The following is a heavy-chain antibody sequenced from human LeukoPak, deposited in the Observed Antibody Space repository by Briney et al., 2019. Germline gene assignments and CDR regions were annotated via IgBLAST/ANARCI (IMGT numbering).Heavy chain of an antibody. J-gene: IGHJ4*02. Sequence: PGGSLRLSCATSGFTFNNYWLTWVRQAPGKGLEWVANIKPDGSEEYYADSVRGRFTISRDSAKNSVYLQMNSLRTEDTAVYHCASPYGTVWSGLEYWGQGTLVTVSS. CDR3: ASPYGTVWSGLEY. D-gene: IGHD6-19*01. CDR1: GFTFNNYW. CDR2: IKPDGSEE. V-gene: IGHV3-7*01.